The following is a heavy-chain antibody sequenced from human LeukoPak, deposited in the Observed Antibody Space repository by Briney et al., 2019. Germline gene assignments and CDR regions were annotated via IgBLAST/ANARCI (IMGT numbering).Heavy chain of an antibody. J-gene: IGHJ4*02. D-gene: IGHD2-21*01. CDR1: GGTFSGNF. V-gene: IGHV4-34*01. Sequence: SETLSLTCIVHGGTFSGNFWSWIRQSPERGLEWIGEISHVGSPIYNPSLKSRVTILVDTSNNHFSLDLSSVTAADTAVYYCARTYCDADTCYRFDSWGQGILVTVSS. CDR3: ARTYCDADTCYRFDS. CDR2: ISHVGSP.